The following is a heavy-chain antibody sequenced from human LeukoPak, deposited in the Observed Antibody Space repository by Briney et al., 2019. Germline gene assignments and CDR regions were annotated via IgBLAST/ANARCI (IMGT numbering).Heavy chain of an antibody. CDR1: GGSISSSSYY. CDR2: IHYSGST. J-gene: IGHJ4*02. D-gene: IGHD6-13*01. Sequence: SETLSLTCTVSGGSISSSSYYWGWIRQPPGKGLEWIGSIHYSGSTYYNPSLKSRVTISVDTSKNQFSLKLSSVTAADTAVYYCARAPYIAAAGKFDYWGQGTLVTVSS. CDR3: ARAPYIAAAGKFDY. V-gene: IGHV4-39*07.